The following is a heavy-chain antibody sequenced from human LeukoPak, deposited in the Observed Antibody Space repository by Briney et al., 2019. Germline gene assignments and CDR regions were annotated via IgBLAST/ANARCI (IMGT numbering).Heavy chain of an antibody. CDR1: GYTFTDYY. V-gene: IGHV1-69-2*01. CDR3: ATGGYCSSTSCRYYYYMDV. J-gene: IGHJ6*03. D-gene: IGHD2-2*01. Sequence: ATVKISCKVSGYTFTDYYMHWVQQAPGKGLEWVGLVDPEDGETICAEKFQGRVTITADTSTDTAYMELSSLRSEDTAVYYCATGGYCSSTSCRYYYYMDVWGKGTTVTVSS. CDR2: VDPEDGET.